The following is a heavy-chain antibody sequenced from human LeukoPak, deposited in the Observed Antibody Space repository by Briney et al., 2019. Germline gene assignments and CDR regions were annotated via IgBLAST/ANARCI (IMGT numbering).Heavy chain of an antibody. CDR1: X. V-gene: IGHV3-15*01. CDR3: TTTPYGSGTHFDY. CDR2: IKSKTDGGTT. Sequence: XMTWVRXXXXXXXXWVGHIKSKTDGGTTDYAAPVKGRFTISTDDSKNTLYLQMTSLKTEDTAVYYCTTTPYGSGTHFDYWGQGTLVTVSS. J-gene: IGHJ4*02. D-gene: IGHD3-10*01.